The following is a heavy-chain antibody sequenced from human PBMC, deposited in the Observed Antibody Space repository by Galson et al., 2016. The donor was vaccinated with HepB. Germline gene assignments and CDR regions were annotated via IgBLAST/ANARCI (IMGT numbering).Heavy chain of an antibody. CDR1: GGSISRSSYY. CDR3: AKTRGPGYYDSGGYYYPPEAVDI. J-gene: IGHJ3*02. D-gene: IGHD3-22*01. Sequence: ETLSLTCTVSGGSISRSSYYWGWIRQPAGKGLEWIGSIYYSGSTYYNPSLGGRVTISVDTSKNQFSLKLSSVTAGDTAVYYCAKTRGPGYYDSGGYYYPPEAVDIWGEGMKVTVSS. CDR2: IYYSGST. V-gene: IGHV4-39*01.